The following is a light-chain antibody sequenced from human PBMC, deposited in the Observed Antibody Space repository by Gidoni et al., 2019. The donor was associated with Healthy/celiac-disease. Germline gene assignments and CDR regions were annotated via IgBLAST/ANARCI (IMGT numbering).Light chain of an antibody. CDR3: QQYNNWPPA. J-gene: IGKJ1*01. CDR1: QSVSSK. CDR2: GAS. Sequence: EIVITLSPATLSVSAGESATLSGRASQSVSSKLAWYQQKLGQAPRLLIYGASTRATGIPARFSGSGSGTEFTLTISSLQSEDFAVYYCQQYNNWPPAFXQXSKVEIK. V-gene: IGKV3-15*01.